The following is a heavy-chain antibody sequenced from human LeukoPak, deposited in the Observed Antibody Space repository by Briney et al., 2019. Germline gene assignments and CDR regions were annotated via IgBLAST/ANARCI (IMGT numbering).Heavy chain of an antibody. CDR3: ARTIVGATMALDY. Sequence: SQTLSLTCSVAAGSISSGDYYWSWIRQPPGKGLEWIGYIYYSGSTYYNPSLKSRLTISVDTSKNQFSLKLSSVTAADTAVYYCARTIVGATMALDYWGQGTLVTVSS. V-gene: IGHV4-30-4*08. J-gene: IGHJ4*02. D-gene: IGHD1-26*01. CDR2: IYYSGST. CDR1: AGSISSGDYY.